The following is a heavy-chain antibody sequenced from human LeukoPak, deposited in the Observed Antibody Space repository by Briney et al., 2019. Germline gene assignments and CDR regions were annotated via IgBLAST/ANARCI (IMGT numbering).Heavy chain of an antibody. Sequence: SVKVSCKASGSTFSTYAISWVRQAPGQGLEWIGGIIPIFGTATYAQKVQGRVTITTDESTSTAYMELSSLRSDDTAVYYCARGREMATIPYYVDYWGQGTLVTVSS. CDR3: ARGREMATIPYYVDY. V-gene: IGHV1-69*05. CDR2: IIPIFGTA. J-gene: IGHJ4*02. D-gene: IGHD5-24*01. CDR1: GSTFSTYA.